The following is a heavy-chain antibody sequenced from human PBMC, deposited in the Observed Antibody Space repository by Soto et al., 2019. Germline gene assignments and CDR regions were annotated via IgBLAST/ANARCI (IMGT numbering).Heavy chain of an antibody. V-gene: IGHV3-33*01. Sequence: QMQLEESGGGVVQPGRSLRLSCVASGFTFSHYGMHWVRQAPGKGLEWVAVIWHHGGNKYYADSVKGRFTISRDNARNTLYLKMDSLRGEDTGVYYCVSDETQLERRPSYGKDVWGRGTTVIVSS. D-gene: IGHD1-1*01. J-gene: IGHJ6*02. CDR1: GFTFSHYG. CDR2: IWHHGGNK. CDR3: VSDETQLERRPSYGKDV.